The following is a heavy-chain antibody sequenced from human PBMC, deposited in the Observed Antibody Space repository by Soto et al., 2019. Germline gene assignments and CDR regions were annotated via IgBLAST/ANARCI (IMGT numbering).Heavy chain of an antibody. Sequence: ASVKVSCKASGYTFTSYYMHWVRQAPGQGLEWMGIINPSGGSTSYAQKFQGRVTMTRDTSTSTVYMELSSLRSEDTAVYYCAREAAAADNYYYYYGMDVWGQGTTVTVSS. CDR1: GYTFTSYY. CDR3: AREAAAADNYYYYYGMDV. J-gene: IGHJ6*02. CDR2: INPSGGST. D-gene: IGHD6-13*01. V-gene: IGHV1-46*01.